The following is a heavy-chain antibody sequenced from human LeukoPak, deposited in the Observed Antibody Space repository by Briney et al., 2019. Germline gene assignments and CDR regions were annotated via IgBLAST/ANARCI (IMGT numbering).Heavy chain of an antibody. D-gene: IGHD6-13*01. Sequence: GRSLRLSCAASGFTFSSYVVHWVRQAPGKGLEWVAVIWYDGSNKYYADSVKGRFTISRDNSKNTLYLQMNSLRAEDTAVYYCARGSEIAAPRPFDYWGQGTLVTVSS. CDR2: IWYDGSNK. V-gene: IGHV3-33*01. J-gene: IGHJ4*02. CDR1: GFTFSSYV. CDR3: ARGSEIAAPRPFDY.